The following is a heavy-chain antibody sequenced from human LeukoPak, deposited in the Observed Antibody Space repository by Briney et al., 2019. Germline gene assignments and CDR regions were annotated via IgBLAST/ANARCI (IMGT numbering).Heavy chain of an antibody. CDR2: IYYSGST. V-gene: IGHV4-59*12. D-gene: IGHD3-22*01. CDR3: ASDYDSSGYLDY. CDR1: GGSISSYY. J-gene: IGHJ4*02. Sequence: SETLSLTCTVSGGSISSYYWSWIRQPPGKGLEWIGYIYYSGSTNYNPSLKSRVTISVDTSKNQFSLKLSSVTAADTAVYYCASDYDSSGYLDYWGQGTLVTVSS.